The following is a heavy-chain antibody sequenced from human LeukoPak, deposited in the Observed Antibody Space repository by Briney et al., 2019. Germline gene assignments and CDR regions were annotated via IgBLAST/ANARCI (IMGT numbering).Heavy chain of an antibody. CDR2: IYHSGST. CDR3: ARLSWIYMITFGGVIVTDKYYFDY. D-gene: IGHD3-16*01. J-gene: IGHJ4*02. Sequence: SETLSLTCTVSGYSISSGYYWSWIRQPPGKGLEWIGSIYHSGSTYYNPSLKSRVTISVDTSKNQFSLKLSSVTAADTAVYYCARLSWIYMITFGGVIVTDKYYFDYWGQGTLVTVSS. CDR1: GYSISSGYY. V-gene: IGHV4-38-2*02.